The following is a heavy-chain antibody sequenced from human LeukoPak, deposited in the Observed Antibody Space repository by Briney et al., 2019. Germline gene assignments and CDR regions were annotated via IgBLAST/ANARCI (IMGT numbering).Heavy chain of an antibody. V-gene: IGHV3-23*01. CDR1: GFTFSSYA. CDR2: ISGSGGST. Sequence: GGSLRLSCAASGFTFSSYAMSWVRQAPGKGLEWVSAISGSGGSTYYADSVRGRFTISRDNSNNTLYLQMNSLRAEDTAVYYCARDIAAADDYSDYWGQGTLVTVSS. D-gene: IGHD6-13*01. CDR3: ARDIAAADDYSDY. J-gene: IGHJ4*02.